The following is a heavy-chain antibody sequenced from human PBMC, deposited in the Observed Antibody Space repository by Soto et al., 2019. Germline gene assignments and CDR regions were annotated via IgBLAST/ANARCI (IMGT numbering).Heavy chain of an antibody. V-gene: IGHV1-2*04. Sequence: QVQLVQSGAEVKKPGASVKVSCKASGYTFTGYYMHWVRQAPGQGLEWMGWINPNSGGTNYAQKFKGWVTMTRDTSISTAYMELSRLRSDDTAVFYCARMRYSSSSGLDYWGQGTLVTVSS. CDR2: INPNSGGT. J-gene: IGHJ4*02. CDR1: GYTFTGYY. D-gene: IGHD6-6*01. CDR3: ARMRYSSSSGLDY.